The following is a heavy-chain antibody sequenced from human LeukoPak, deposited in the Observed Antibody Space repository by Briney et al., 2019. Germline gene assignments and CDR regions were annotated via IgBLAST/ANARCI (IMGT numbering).Heavy chain of an antibody. Sequence: ASVKVSCKASGYTFTDYYMHWVRQAPGQGLEWMGWINPKSVGTNYVQKLQARVTITRDTSISTAYMESSRSRSDDTATYYCARVPYQSTVITPHYYYMDVWDKGTTVTVSS. V-gene: IGHV1-2*02. CDR3: ARVPYQSTVITPHYYYMDV. CDR1: GYTFTDYY. CDR2: INPKSVGT. J-gene: IGHJ6*03. D-gene: IGHD4-23*01.